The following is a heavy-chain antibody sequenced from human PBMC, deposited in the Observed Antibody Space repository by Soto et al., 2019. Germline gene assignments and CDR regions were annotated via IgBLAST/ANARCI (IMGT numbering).Heavy chain of an antibody. Sequence: QVQLQESGPGLVKPSETLSLTCTVSGGSVSSGSYYWSWIRQPPGKGLEWIGYIYYSVSTNYNPSLKSRVNISVDPSKNQFSLKLSSVTAADTAVYYCAREGGHYARFNWFDPWGQGTLVTVSS. V-gene: IGHV4-61*01. J-gene: IGHJ5*02. CDR2: IYYSVST. CDR1: GGSVSSGSYY. CDR3: AREGGHYARFNWFDP. D-gene: IGHD2-2*01.